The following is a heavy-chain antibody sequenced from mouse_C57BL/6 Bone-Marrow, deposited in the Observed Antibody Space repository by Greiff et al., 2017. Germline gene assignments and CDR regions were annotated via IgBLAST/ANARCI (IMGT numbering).Heavy chain of an antibody. V-gene: IGHV1-69*01. D-gene: IGHD2-4*01. J-gene: IGHJ3*01. CDR3: ARGYYDYLRLAY. CDR1: GYTFTSYW. CDR2: IDPSDSYT. Sequence: QVQLQQPGAELVMPGASVKLSCKASGYTFTSYWMHWVKQRPGQGLEWIGEIDPSDSYTNYNQKFKGKSTLTVDKSSSTAYMQLSSLTSEDSAVYYCARGYYDYLRLAYWGQGTLVTVSA.